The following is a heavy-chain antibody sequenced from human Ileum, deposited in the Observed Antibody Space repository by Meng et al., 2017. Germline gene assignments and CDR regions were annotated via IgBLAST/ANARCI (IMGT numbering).Heavy chain of an antibody. Sequence: QVQLVQSGAVVKKPGSSVKVSCKASGGTFSSYTISWVRQAPGQGLEWMGRIIPILGIANYAQKFQGRVTITADKSTSTAYMELSSLRSEDTAVYYCARSSLGWPFLPFDYWGQGTLVTVSS. CDR1: GGTFSSYT. CDR3: ARSSLGWPFLPFDY. V-gene: IGHV1-69*02. D-gene: IGHD3-3*01. CDR2: IIPILGIA. J-gene: IGHJ4*02.